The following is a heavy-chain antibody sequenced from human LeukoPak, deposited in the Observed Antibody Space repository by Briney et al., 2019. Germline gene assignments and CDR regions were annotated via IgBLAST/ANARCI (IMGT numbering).Heavy chain of an antibody. CDR1: GDRVSIPSVT. Sequence: SQTLSLTRGISGDRVSIPSVTWDWIRHSPSRGLEWLGRTYFRSKWSNDYAVAVRGRITISSATTNNQYSLHLNSVTTADTAVYYCARMSYNAIHIWGQGTLVTVSS. J-gene: IGHJ3*02. CDR2: TYFRSKWSN. V-gene: IGHV6-1*01. D-gene: IGHD5/OR15-5a*01. CDR3: ARMSYNAIHI.